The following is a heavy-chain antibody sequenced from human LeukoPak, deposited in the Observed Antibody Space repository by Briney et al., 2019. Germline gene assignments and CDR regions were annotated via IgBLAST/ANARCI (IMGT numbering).Heavy chain of an antibody. Sequence: GGSLRLSCAASGFTFSSYAMSWVRQAPGKGLEWVSAISGSGGSTYYADSVKGRFTISRENSKNTLYLQMNSLRAEDTAVYYCAKVWVRGVIITSPYYYYGMDVWGQGTTVTVSS. D-gene: IGHD3-10*01. J-gene: IGHJ6*02. CDR1: GFTFSSYA. CDR3: AKVWVRGVIITSPYYYYGMDV. CDR2: ISGSGGST. V-gene: IGHV3-23*01.